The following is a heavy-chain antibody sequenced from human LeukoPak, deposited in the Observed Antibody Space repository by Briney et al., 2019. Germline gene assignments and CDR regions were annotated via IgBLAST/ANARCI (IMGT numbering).Heavy chain of an antibody. CDR3: ARDRGGSSWYYFDN. V-gene: IGHV6-1*01. J-gene: IGHJ4*02. Sequence: QTLSLTSAISGDSVSRDTAAWNWVRQSPSRGLEWLGRTYYRSKSYNDYAVSVKSRITINPDTYKNQFSLQLNSVTPEDTAVYYCARDRGGSSWYYFDNWGQGSLVTVSS. CDR1: GDSVSRDTAA. D-gene: IGHD6-13*01. CDR2: TYYRSKSYN.